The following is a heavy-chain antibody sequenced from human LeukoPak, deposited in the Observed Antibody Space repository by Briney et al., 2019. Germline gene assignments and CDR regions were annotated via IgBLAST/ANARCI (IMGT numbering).Heavy chain of an antibody. CDR1: GGSISSIY. J-gene: IGHJ4*02. D-gene: IGHD5-12*01. V-gene: IGHV4-59*01. CDR2: IYYSGST. Sequence: SETLSLTCTVSGGSISSIYWSWIRQPPGKGLEWIGYIYYSGSTNYNPSLKSRATISVDTSKNQFSLKLSSVTAADTAVYYCARGDSGYGFYFDNWGQGTLVTVSS. CDR3: ARGDSGYGFYFDN.